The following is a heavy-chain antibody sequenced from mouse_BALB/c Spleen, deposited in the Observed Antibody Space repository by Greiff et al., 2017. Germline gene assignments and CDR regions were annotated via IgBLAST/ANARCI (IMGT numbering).Heavy chain of an antibody. CDR2: ISSGGSYT. CDR3: ARQAAYDGYPFDY. D-gene: IGHD2-3*01. Sequence: EVQLVESGGGLVKPGGSLKLSCAASGFTFSSYAMSWVRQTPEQRLEWVATISSGGSYTYYPASVKGRFTITRDNAKNTLYLQMSSLMSEDTAMYYCARQAAYDGYPFDYWGQGTTLTVSS. CDR1: GFTFSSYA. V-gene: IGHV5-9-3*01. J-gene: IGHJ2*01.